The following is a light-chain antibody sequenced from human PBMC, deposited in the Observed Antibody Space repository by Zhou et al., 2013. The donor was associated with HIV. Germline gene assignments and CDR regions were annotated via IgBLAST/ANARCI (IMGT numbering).Light chain of an antibody. V-gene: IGKV1-39*01. CDR1: QSISNY. J-gene: IGKJ2*04. Sequence: DIQMTQSPSSLSASVGDRVTITCRASQSISNYLNWYQQKRGKAPKVLIYAASRLQGGVPSRFSGSGSGTDFTLTISSLQPEDFATYYCQQSYSTPCSFGQGTTLEIK. CDR2: AAS. CDR3: QQSYSTPCS.